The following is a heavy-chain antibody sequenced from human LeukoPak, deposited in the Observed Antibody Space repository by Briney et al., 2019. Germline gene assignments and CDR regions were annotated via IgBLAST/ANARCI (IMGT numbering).Heavy chain of an antibody. Sequence: PGGSLRLSCAASGFTFSSYVMHWVRQAPGKGLGWVAVISYDGSNKYYADSVKGRFTISRDNSKNTLYLQMNSLRAEDTAVYYCARGDIVATNEKILDYWGQGTLVTVSS. D-gene: IGHD5-12*01. V-gene: IGHV3-30*04. CDR3: ARGDIVATNEKILDY. CDR1: GFTFSSYV. J-gene: IGHJ4*02. CDR2: ISYDGSNK.